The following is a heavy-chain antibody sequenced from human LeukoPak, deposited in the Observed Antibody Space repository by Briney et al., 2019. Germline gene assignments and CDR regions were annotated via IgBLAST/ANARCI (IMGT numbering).Heavy chain of an antibody. CDR1: GFTFSSYS. Sequence: GGSLRLSCAASGFTFSSYSMNWVRQAPGKGLEWVSSISTTSDYIYYADSLTGRLTISRDNAKNSLYLQMNSLRAEDTAVYYCARGGIYSQGFDSWGQGTLVTASS. D-gene: IGHD6-13*01. V-gene: IGHV3-21*01. CDR2: ISTTSDYI. CDR3: ARGGIYSQGFDS. J-gene: IGHJ4*02.